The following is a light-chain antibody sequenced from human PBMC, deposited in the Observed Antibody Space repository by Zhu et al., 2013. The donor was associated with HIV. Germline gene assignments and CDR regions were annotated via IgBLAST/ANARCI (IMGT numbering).Light chain of an antibody. J-gene: IGLJ2*01. CDR1: KLREKY. CDR2: HDN. CDR3: QAWDSSTVV. Sequence: SYDLIQPPSVSVSPGQTASVTCSGDKLREKYISWLQQKPGQSPLLIIYHDNKRPSGISDRISGSNSGSIATLTISGTQTMDEADYYCQAWDSSTVVFGGGTKLTVL. V-gene: IGLV3-1*01.